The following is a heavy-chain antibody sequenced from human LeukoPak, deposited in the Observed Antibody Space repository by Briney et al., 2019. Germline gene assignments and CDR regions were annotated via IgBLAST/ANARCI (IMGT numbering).Heavy chain of an antibody. J-gene: IGHJ5*02. CDR3: AREYKTYYDILTGHNNWFDP. CDR2: ISSSGSTI. CDR1: GFTFSSYE. Sequence: PGGSLRLSCAASGFTFSSYEMNWVRQAPGKGLEWVSYISSSGSTIYYADSVKGRFTISRDNAKNSLYLQMNSLRAEDTAVYYCAREYKTYYDILTGHNNWFDPWGQGTLVTVSS. V-gene: IGHV3-48*03. D-gene: IGHD3-9*01.